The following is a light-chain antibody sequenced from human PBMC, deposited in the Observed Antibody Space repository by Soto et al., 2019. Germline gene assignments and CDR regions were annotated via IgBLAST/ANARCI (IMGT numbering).Light chain of an antibody. Sequence: QSALTQPASVSGSPGQSITISCTGTSNDVGGYNYVSWYQQHPGKAPKLMIYEVSNRPSGVSNRFSGSKSGNTASLTISGLHAEDEADYYCSSYTGSSTPPYVLGTGTKLTVL. J-gene: IGLJ1*01. V-gene: IGLV2-14*01. CDR3: SSYTGSSTPPYV. CDR1: SNDVGGYNY. CDR2: EVS.